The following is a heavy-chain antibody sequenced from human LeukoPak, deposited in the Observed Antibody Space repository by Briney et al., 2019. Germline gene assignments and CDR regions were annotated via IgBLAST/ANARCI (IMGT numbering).Heavy chain of an antibody. CDR3: ARHDHDSSGPRFDY. CDR1: GYSFTSYW. D-gene: IGHD3-22*01. Sequence: GESLKISCTGSGYSFTSYWIGWARQMPGKGMEWMGIIYPGASDTRYSPSFQGQVTTSPDKSSSTASPFWCSLKASDTAMYYCARHDHDSSGPRFDYGGQGTLV. CDR2: IYPGASDT. J-gene: IGHJ4*02. V-gene: IGHV5-51*01.